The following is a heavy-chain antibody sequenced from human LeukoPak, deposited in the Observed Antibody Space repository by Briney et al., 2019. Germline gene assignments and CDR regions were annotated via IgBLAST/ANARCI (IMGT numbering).Heavy chain of an antibody. CDR3: AARFTVTANYFDR. J-gene: IGHJ4*02. Sequence: SETLSLTCAVSGYYWGWIRQPPGKGLEWIGSMYHDGRTYYTPSLKSRVTISVGTTKKQFSLRLSSVTAADTAVYYCAARFTVTANYFDRWDQGTLVTASS. CDR2: MYHDGRT. V-gene: IGHV4-38-2*01. CDR1: GYY. D-gene: IGHD4-17*01.